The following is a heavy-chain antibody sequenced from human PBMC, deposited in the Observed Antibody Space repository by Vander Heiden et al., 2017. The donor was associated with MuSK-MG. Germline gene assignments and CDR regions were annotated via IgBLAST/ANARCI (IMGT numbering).Heavy chain of an antibody. J-gene: IGHJ4*01. CDR1: GYSISSGYY. V-gene: IGHV4-38-2*01. CDR3: ARYNFWSGYYDY. CDR2: IYHSGST. Sequence: QVQLQESGQGLVKPSETLSLTCAVSGYSISSGYYWGWIRQPPGKGLEWIGSIYHSGSTYYNPSLKSRVTISVDTSKNQFSLKLSSVTAADTAVYYCARYNFWSGYYDYWGHGSLGAVSA. D-gene: IGHD3-3*01.